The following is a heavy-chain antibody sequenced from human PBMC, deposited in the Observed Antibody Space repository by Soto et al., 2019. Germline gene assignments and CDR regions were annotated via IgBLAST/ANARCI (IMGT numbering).Heavy chain of an antibody. CDR2: IIPIFGTA. D-gene: IGHD5-12*01. CDR1: GGTFSSYA. CDR3: AREEEDIVATRFDY. J-gene: IGHJ4*02. Sequence: PGASVKVSCKASGGTFSSYAISWVRQAPGQGLEWMGGIIPIFGTANYAQKFQGRVTITADESTSTAYMELSSLRSEDTAVYYCAREEEDIVATRFDYWGQGTLVTVSS. V-gene: IGHV1-69*13.